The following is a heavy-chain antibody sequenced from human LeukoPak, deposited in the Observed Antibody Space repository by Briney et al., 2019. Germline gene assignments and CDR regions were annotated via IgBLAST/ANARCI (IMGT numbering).Heavy chain of an antibody. V-gene: IGHV4-39*02. J-gene: IGHJ5*02. CDR1: GGSISSSSYY. D-gene: IGHD3-3*01. CDR2: IYYSGST. CDR3: ARDFWSGYSLDWFDP. Sequence: SETLSLTCTVSGGSISSSSYYWGWISQPPGKGLEWIGSIYYSGSTYYNPSLKSRVTISVDTSKNQFSLKLSSVTAADTAVYYCARDFWSGYSLDWFDPWGQGTLVTVSS.